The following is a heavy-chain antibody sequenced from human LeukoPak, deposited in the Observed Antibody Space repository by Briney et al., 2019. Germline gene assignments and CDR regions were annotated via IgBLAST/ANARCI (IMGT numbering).Heavy chain of an antibody. D-gene: IGHD5-18*01. CDR1: GFTFSSYA. J-gene: IGHJ4*02. CDR2: ISGSGGST. Sequence: PGGSLRLSCAGSGFTFSSYAMSWVRQAPGKGLEWVSAISGSGGSTYYADSVKGRFTISRDNSKNTLYLQMNSLRAEDTAVYYCAKDKVNGYSYGYYFDYWGQGTLVTVSS. CDR3: AKDKVNGYSYGYYFDY. V-gene: IGHV3-23*01.